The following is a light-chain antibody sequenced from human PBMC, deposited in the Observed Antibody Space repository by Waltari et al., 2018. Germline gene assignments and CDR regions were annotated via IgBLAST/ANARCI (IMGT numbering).Light chain of an antibody. V-gene: IGLV1-47*01. J-gene: IGLJ3*02. CDR2: RND. Sequence: QYVLPQPPSASGTPGQEVTTSCSGTTPTIGTTSVYWYQQVPGTAPKLLMYRNDQRPSGVSDRFSGSKSGTSASLAISALRSEDEADYYCATWDNSLSGAVFGGGTKVTVL. CDR3: ATWDNSLSGAV. CDR1: TPTIGTTS.